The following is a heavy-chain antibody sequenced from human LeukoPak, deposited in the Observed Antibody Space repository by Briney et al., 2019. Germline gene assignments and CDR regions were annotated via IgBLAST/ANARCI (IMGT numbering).Heavy chain of an antibody. D-gene: IGHD6-13*01. CDR1: GFTASSNY. J-gene: IGHJ4*02. CDR2: IYSGGST. CDR3: ARETPYSSSWTDLDF. V-gene: IGHV3-66*01. Sequence: GGSLRLSCAASGFTASSNYMSWVRQAPGKGLEWVSVIYSGGSTYYADSVKGRFTISRDNSKNTLYLQMNSLRAEDTAVYYCARETPYSSSWTDLDFWGQGTLVTVSS.